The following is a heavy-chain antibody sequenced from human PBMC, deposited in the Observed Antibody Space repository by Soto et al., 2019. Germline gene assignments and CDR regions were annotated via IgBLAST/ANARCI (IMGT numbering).Heavy chain of an antibody. Sequence: GGSLRLSCAASGFTFRGDAMSWVRQAPGKGLEWVSSISGSGEMTHYAESVKGRFTISRDNSKNALYLQMESLRAEETALYYCARSEMTYNWNDWGQGTLVTVSS. J-gene: IGHJ4*02. D-gene: IGHD1-1*01. CDR3: ARSEMTYNWND. CDR1: GFTFRGDA. CDR2: ISGSGEMT. V-gene: IGHV3-23*01.